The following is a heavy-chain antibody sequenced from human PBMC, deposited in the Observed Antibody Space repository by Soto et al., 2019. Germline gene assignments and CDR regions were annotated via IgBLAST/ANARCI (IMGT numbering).Heavy chain of an antibody. CDR2: ISGTSAFI. CDR3: ARGFYSHYFHY. Sequence: GGSLRLSCAASGFTLSSYTLNWVRQAPGKGLEWVSSISGTSAFIYFAGSVKGRLSISRDNARNSVHLQMNSLRAEDTAVYYCARGFYSHYFHYWGRGTLVTVSS. J-gene: IGHJ4*02. CDR1: GFTLSSYT. D-gene: IGHD4-4*01. V-gene: IGHV3-21*06.